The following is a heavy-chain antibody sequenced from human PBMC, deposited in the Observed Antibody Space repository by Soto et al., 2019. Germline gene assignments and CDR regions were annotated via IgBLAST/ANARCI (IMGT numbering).Heavy chain of an antibody. CDR3: ARIPEQLATYNDAFDI. D-gene: IGHD6-13*01. V-gene: IGHV2-26*01. CDR2: IFSNDEK. Sequence: QVTLKESGPVLVKPTETLTLTCTVSGFSLSNARMGVSWIRQPPGKTLEWLAHIFSNDEKSYSTSLKSRLTISKDTSKRQVVLTMTNMDPVDTATYYCARIPEQLATYNDAFDIWGQGTMVTVSS. CDR1: GFSLSNARMG. J-gene: IGHJ3*02.